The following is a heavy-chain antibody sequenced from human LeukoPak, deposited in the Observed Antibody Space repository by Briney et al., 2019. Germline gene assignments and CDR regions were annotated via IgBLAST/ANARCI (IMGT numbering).Heavy chain of an antibody. V-gene: IGHV4-39*07. D-gene: IGHD3-22*01. Sequence: SETLSLTCTVSGGSISSSSYYWGWIRQPPGKGLEWIGNIYYSGTTSYNPSLKSRVTISVDTSKNQFSLKLSSVTAADTAVYYCARDQPDYYDSSGQTTLDAFDIWGQGTMVTVSS. J-gene: IGHJ3*02. CDR2: IYYSGTT. CDR1: GGSISSSSYY. CDR3: ARDQPDYYDSSGQTTLDAFDI.